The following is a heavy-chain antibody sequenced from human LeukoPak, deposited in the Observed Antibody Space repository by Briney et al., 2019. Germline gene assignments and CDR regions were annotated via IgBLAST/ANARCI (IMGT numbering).Heavy chain of an antibody. J-gene: IGHJ3*02. CDR1: GYTFTGYY. CDR2: INPNSGGT. CDR3: VKYSSAWYQGDVFDI. D-gene: IGHD6-13*01. Sequence: ASVKVSCKASGYTFTGYYMHWVRQAPGQGLEWMGWINPNSGGTNYAQKFQGRVTMTTDTSTSTAYMEPRSLRSDDTAVYYCVKYSSAWYQGDVFDIWGQGTMVTVSS. V-gene: IGHV1-2*02.